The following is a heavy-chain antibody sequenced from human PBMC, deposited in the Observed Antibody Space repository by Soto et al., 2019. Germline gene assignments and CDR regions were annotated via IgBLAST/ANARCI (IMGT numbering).Heavy chain of an antibody. CDR2: LNPTAGRT. V-gene: IGHV1-46*01. Sequence: QVQLVQSAAEVRRPGASVKVSCRTSGYAFSTYLMHWVRQAPGQGLEWMGILNPTAGRTSYSQKFQGRVTMTSDASTRKAYMELTGLRPDDTAVYHCARPLRDGLTVVTHANWGQGTLVTVSS. J-gene: IGHJ4*02. CDR3: ARPLRDGLTVVTHAN. CDR1: GYAFSTYL. D-gene: IGHD3-9*01.